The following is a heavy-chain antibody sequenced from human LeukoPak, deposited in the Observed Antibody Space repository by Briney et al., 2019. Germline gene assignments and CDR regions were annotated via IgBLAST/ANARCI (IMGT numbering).Heavy chain of an antibody. J-gene: IGHJ4*02. V-gene: IGHV3-21*06. Sequence: PGESLTLSCAASGLIFSSVSFKWCRQGPAKGLEWVSSINTVATYIYYADSVKGRFTISRDNAKNSLYLQMNCLRAEDTGVYYCARLRSNTERSGFYYSYDYWGPGTLVTVSS. CDR3: ARLRSNTERSGFYYSYDY. CDR1: GLIFSSVS. D-gene: IGHD3-22*01. CDR2: INTVATYI.